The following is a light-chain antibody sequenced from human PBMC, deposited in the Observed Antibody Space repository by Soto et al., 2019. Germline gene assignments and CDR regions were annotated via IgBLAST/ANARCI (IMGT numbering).Light chain of an antibody. CDR3: QQRSNWPIT. V-gene: IGKV3-11*01. CDR2: DAS. Sequence: IVLTQSPATLSVSPGERATLSCRASQSVSSSLAWYQQKPGQAPRLLIYDASNRATGIPARFSGSGSGTDFTLTISSLEPEDFAVYYCQQRSNWPITFGQGTRLEIK. J-gene: IGKJ5*01. CDR1: QSVSSS.